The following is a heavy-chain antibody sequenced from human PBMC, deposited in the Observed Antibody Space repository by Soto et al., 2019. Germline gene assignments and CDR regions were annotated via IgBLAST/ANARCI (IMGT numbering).Heavy chain of an antibody. CDR1: GGSISGYY. CDR3: AREDDDYGGNLGL. J-gene: IGHJ4*02. D-gene: IGHD4-17*01. Sequence: PSETLSLTCTVSGGSISGYYWSWLRQPPGKGLEWIGYIYYSGSTNYNPSLKSRVTISVDTSKNQFSLKLSSVTAADTAVYYCAREDDDYGGNLGLWGQGTLVTVSS. V-gene: IGHV4-59*01. CDR2: IYYSGST.